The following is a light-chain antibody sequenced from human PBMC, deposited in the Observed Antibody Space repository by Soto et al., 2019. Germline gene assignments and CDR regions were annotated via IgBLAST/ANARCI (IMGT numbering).Light chain of an antibody. CDR1: QSSSSY. V-gene: IGKV3-20*01. Sequence: ETVLTQSPGTLSLSPGERATLSCRASQSSSSYLTWYQQRPGQAPRLLIYAASRRATGIPDRFSGSGSGTDFTLTISRLEPEDFPVYYCQQYSTSPITFGQGTRLEIK. J-gene: IGKJ5*01. CDR2: AAS. CDR3: QQYSTSPIT.